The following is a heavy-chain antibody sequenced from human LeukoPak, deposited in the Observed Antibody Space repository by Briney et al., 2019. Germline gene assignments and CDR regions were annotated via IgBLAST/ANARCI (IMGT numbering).Heavy chain of an antibody. D-gene: IGHD5-18*01. J-gene: IGHJ4*02. CDR1: GFTFSSYS. V-gene: IGHV3-21*01. Sequence: GGSLRLSCAASGFTFSSYSMTWVRQAPGKGLEWVSSISSSSSYIYYADSVKGRFTISRDNAKNSLYLQMNSLRAEDTAVYYCARVLFREYSYGLVDYWGQEPLVTVSS. CDR3: ARVLFREYSYGLVDY. CDR2: ISSSSSYI.